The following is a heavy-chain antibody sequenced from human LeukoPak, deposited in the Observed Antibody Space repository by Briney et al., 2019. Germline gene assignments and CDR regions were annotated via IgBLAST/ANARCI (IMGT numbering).Heavy chain of an antibody. D-gene: IGHD6-6*01. Sequence: GGSLRLSCAASGFTFDDYAMHWVRQAPGKGLEWVSGISDSGGSTFYADSVEGRFTISRDNSKNTLYLQMNSLRAEDTAVYYCAKGLYSSSSYFDYWGQGTLVTVSS. CDR3: AKGLYSSSSYFDY. V-gene: IGHV3-23*01. CDR1: GFTFDDYA. CDR2: ISDSGGST. J-gene: IGHJ4*02.